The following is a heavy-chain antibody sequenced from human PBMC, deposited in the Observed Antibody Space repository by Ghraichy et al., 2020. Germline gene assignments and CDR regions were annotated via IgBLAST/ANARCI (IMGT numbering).Heavy chain of an antibody. D-gene: IGHD5-24*01. V-gene: IGHV4-30-2*01. J-gene: IGHJ3*02. CDR3: ARAQGGMATIPFIGAFDI. CDR1: GGSISSGGYS. Sequence: SETLSLTCAVSGGSISSGGYSWSWIRQPPGKGLEWIGYIYHSGSTYYNPSLKSRVTISVDRSKNQFSLKLSSVTAADTAVYYCARAQGGMATIPFIGAFDIWGQGTMVTVSS. CDR2: IYHSGST.